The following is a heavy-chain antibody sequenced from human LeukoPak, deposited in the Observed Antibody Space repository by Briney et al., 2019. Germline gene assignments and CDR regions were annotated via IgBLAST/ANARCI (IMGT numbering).Heavy chain of an antibody. D-gene: IGHD1-26*01. CDR2: IYYSGST. V-gene: IGHV4-59*01. CDR3: ARTIVGAIFDY. CDR1: GGSISSYY. J-gene: IGHJ4*02. Sequence: SETLSLTCTVSGGSISSYYWSWIRQPPGKGLEWIGYIYYSGSTNYNPSLKSRVTISVDTSKNQFSPKLSSVTAADTAVYYCARTIVGAIFDYWGQGTLVTVSS.